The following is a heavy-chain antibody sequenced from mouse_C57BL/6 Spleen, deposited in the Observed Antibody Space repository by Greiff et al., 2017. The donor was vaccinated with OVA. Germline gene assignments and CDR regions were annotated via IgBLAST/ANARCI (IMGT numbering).Heavy chain of an antibody. CDR1: GYTFTSYG. Sequence: QVQLQQSGAELARPGASVKLSCKASGYTFTSYGISWVKQSTGQGLEWIGEIYPRSGNTYYNEKFKGKATLTADKSSSTAYMELRSLTSEDSAVYFCARSEGNYPSYWYFDVWGTGTTVTVSS. V-gene: IGHV1-81*01. CDR3: ARSEGNYPSYWYFDV. D-gene: IGHD2-1*01. J-gene: IGHJ1*03. CDR2: IYPRSGNT.